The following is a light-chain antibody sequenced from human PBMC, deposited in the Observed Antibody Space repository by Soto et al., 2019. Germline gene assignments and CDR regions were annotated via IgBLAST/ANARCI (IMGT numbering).Light chain of an antibody. CDR1: NSDVGGYNY. CDR2: DVS. Sequence: QSALTQPRSESGSPGQSVTISCTGTNSDVGGYNYVSWCQQHPGKAPKLMIFDVSARPSGVPDRFSGSKSGNTASLTISGLQPEDEADYYCCSYAGSYSWVFGGGTKLTVL. CDR3: CSYAGSYSWV. V-gene: IGLV2-11*01. J-gene: IGLJ3*02.